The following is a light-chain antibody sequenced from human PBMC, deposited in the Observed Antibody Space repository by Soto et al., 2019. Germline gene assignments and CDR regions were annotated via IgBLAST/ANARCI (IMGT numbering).Light chain of an antibody. Sequence: QSVLTQPASVSGSPGQSITISCTGTSNDVGGYNYVSWYQQHPGKAPRLIIHDVSHRPSGVSDRFAGSKSGNTASLIISGLQAEDEADYYCSSYTTISLYVLGSGTNVTV. CDR3: SSYTTISLYV. V-gene: IGLV2-14*03. J-gene: IGLJ1*01. CDR1: SNDVGGYNY. CDR2: DVS.